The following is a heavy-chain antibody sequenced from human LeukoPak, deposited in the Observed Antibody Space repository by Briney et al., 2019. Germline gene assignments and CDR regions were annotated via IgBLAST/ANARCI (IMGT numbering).Heavy chain of an antibody. CDR1: GYTFTSYY. CDR2: INPSGGST. CDR3: ARVMPVKPNLRYSGSYSGSDY. Sequence: ASVKVSCKASGYTFTSYYMHWVRQAPGQGLEWMGIINPSGGSTSYAQKFQGRVTMTRDTSMSTVYMELSSLRSEDTAVYYCARVMPVKPNLRYSGSYSGSDYWGQGTLVTVSS. D-gene: IGHD1-26*01. V-gene: IGHV1-46*01. J-gene: IGHJ4*02.